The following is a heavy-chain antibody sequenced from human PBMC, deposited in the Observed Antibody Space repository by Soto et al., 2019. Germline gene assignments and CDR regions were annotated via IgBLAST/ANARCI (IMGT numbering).Heavy chain of an antibody. Sequence: PSETLALTGSVSGGSISSSNGCSWVREPPGKGLEGIGEIYQSGSTNYNPSLKSGVTISVDKSETQFSLKLSSVTAADTAVYSCARIAAAGYEYYYYGMDVCGKGSRVTVSS. J-gene: IGHJ6*04. CDR1: GGSISSSNG. D-gene: IGHD6-13*01. V-gene: IGHV4-4*02. CDR3: ARIAAAGYEYYYYGMDV. CDR2: IYQSGST.